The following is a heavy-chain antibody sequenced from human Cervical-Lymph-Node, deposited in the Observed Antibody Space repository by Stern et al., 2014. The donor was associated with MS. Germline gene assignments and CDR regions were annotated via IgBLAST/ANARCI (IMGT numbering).Heavy chain of an antibody. CDR3: ARDSPVFRGYGDFNFDY. CDR1: GYTFTTYG. J-gene: IGHJ4*02. D-gene: IGHD5-18*01. Sequence: QVQLVQSGAEVKKPGASVKVSCKASGYTFTTYGISWVRQAPGQGLEWMGWISAYTGNTNYAQKVQGRVTMTTDTSTSTAYMELRSLRSDDTAVYYCARDSPVFRGYGDFNFDYWGQGTLVTVSS. CDR2: ISAYTGNT. V-gene: IGHV1-18*01.